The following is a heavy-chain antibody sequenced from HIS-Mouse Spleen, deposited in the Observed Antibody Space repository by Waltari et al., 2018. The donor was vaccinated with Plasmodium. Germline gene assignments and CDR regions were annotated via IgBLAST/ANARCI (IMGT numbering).Heavy chain of an antibody. CDR2: IYYSGST. Sequence: QVQLQESGPGLVKPSQTLSLPCTFSGGSISSGGYYWSWLLPHPGKGREWIGYIYYSGSTYYNPALKSRVTISVDTSKNQFSLKLSSVTAADTAVYYCARDSIRFLADPWGQGTLVTVSS. CDR3: ARDSIRFLADP. J-gene: IGHJ5*02. V-gene: IGHV4-31*03. D-gene: IGHD3-3*01. CDR1: GGSISSGGYY.